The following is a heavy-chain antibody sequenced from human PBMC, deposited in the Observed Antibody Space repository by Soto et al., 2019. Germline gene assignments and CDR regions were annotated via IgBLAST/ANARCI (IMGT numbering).Heavy chain of an antibody. CDR1: GGSISSNY. CDR3: ARYRREAVAGYTLDN. D-gene: IGHD6-13*01. Sequence: TLSLTCTVSGGSISSNYWTWIRQPPGKGLEWIGYVYNSGSTNYNPSLKSRVTISEDTSKSQFSLEVNSMTAADTAVYYCARYRREAVAGYTLDNWGQGILVTVSS. J-gene: IGHJ4*02. V-gene: IGHV4-59*01. CDR2: VYNSGST.